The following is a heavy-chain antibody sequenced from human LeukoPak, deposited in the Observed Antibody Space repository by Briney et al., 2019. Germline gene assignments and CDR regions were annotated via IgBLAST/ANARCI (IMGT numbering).Heavy chain of an antibody. CDR3: ASRQGCSSTSWPPDS. V-gene: IGHV5-51*01. CDR2: IYPVDSDA. CDR1: GNTFTSYW. D-gene: IGHD2-2*01. Sequence: GAPLQISGGCSGNTFTSYWSGRVRQKRWKTLKWIGIIYPVDSDARYSASFQGEVSLSADKSINTAYLQWSNLKASDTAIYYCASRQGCSSTSWPPDSWGQGTLVTVSS. J-gene: IGHJ4*02.